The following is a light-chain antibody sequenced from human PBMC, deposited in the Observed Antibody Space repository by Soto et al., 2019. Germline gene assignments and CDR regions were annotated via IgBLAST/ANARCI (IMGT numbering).Light chain of an antibody. CDR1: QSLLHITGETF. CDR3: QQYGGSPRT. J-gene: IGKJ1*01. Sequence: DVVMTQTTLSLSVTPGQPASISCKSSQSLLHITGETFLFWYQQKPGKAPKLLIYAASSLQSGVPSRFSGSGSGTDFTLTISRLEPEDFAVYYCQQYGGSPRTFGQGTKVDIK. V-gene: IGKV2-29*01. CDR2: AAS.